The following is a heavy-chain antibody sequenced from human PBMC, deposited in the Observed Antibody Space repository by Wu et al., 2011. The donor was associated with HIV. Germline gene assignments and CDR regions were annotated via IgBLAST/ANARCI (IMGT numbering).Heavy chain of an antibody. D-gene: IGHD6-19*01. Sequence: VQLVQSGAEVKKPGESLKISCKGSGYSFATYWIGWVRQMPGKGPEWMGIIHPGDSDTRYSPSFQGHVTISADRSISTAYLQWSGLEASDTATYYCARLMGIAVVSTFDYWGQGTLVTVSS. CDR3: ARLMGIAVVSTFDY. CDR1: GYSFATYW. V-gene: IGHV5-51*03. CDR2: IHPGDSDT. J-gene: IGHJ4*02.